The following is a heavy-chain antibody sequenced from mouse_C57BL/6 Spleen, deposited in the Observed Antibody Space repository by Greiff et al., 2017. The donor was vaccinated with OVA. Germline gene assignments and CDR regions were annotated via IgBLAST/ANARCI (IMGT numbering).Heavy chain of an antibody. CDR2: IRSKSNNYAT. D-gene: IGHD2-4*01. CDR1: GFSFNTYA. CDR3: VRHVGLRLDAMDY. J-gene: IGHJ4*01. Sequence: EVHLVESGGGLVQPKGSLKLSCAASGFSFNTYAMNWVRQAPGKGLEWVARIRSKSNNYATYYADSVKDRFTISRDDSESMLYLQMNNLKTEDTAMYYCVRHVGLRLDAMDYWGQGTSVTVSS. V-gene: IGHV10-1*01.